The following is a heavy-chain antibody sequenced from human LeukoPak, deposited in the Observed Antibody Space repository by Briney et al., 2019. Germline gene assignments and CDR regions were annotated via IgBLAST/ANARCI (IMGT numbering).Heavy chain of an antibody. D-gene: IGHD1-26*01. CDR2: INHSGST. V-gene: IGHV4-34*01. Sequence: SETLSLTCAVYGGSFSGYYWSWIRQPPGKGLEWIGEINHSGSTNYNPSLKSRVTISVDTSKNQFSLKLSSVTAADTAVYYRASLYSRRYSGSYRSFDYWGQGTLVTVSS. CDR3: ASLYSRRYSGSYRSFDY. J-gene: IGHJ4*02. CDR1: GGSFSGYY.